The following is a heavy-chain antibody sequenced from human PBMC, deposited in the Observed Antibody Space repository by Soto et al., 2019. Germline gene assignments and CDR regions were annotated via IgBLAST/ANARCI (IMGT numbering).Heavy chain of an antibody. V-gene: IGHV4-31*03. D-gene: IGHD3-10*01. CDR1: GGSISSGGYY. CDR2: IYHSGST. Sequence: SETLSLTCSVSGGSISSGGYYWSWIRHHPGKGLEWIGYIYHSGSTYYNPSLKSRLAMSVDTSKNQFSLKLTSVTAADTAVYYCARGGIFRGSYHYSGMDVWGQGTTVTVSS. CDR3: ARGGIFRGSYHYSGMDV. J-gene: IGHJ6*01.